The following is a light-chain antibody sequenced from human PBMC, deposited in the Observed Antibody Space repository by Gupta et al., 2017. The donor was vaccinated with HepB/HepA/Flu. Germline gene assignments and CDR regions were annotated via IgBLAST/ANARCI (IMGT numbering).Light chain of an antibody. V-gene: IGLV2-14*01. CDR3: SSSKSSSISVV. J-gene: IGLJ2*01. CDR2: DVS. CDR1: SSDVGGYNY. Sequence: QSALTQPASVSGSPGQSITISCTGTSSDVGGYNYVSWYQQHPGKAPKLMMYDVSNRPSGVSNRFAGSKSGNTASLTISGLQAEDEADYYGSSSKSSSISVVCGGGTKLTV.